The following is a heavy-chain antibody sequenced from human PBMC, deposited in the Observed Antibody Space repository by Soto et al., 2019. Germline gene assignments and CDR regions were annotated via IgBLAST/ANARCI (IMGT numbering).Heavy chain of an antibody. CDR3: ARSLGSYYYGMDV. CDR1: GYTFTRYG. J-gene: IGHJ6*02. CDR2: ISTYNGNT. Sequence: ASVKVSCKASGYTFTRYGISWVRQAPGQGLEWMGWISTYNGNTNYAQKLQGRVTMTTDSSTNTAYMDLRSLTSDDTAVYFCARSLGSYYYGMDVWGQGTTVTVSS. V-gene: IGHV1-18*01. D-gene: IGHD2-15*01.